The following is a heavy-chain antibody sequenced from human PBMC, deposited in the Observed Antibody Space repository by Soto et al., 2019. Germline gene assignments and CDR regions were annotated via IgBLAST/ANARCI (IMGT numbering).Heavy chain of an antibody. CDR3: ARDPIAAAGDHYYYGMDV. CDR1: WGSIRSSNW. D-gene: IGHD6-13*01. CDR2: IYHSGST. J-gene: IGHJ6*02. Sequence: PSGTLSPTRAVSWGSIRSSNWCRWGRQPPRKALEWIGEIYHSGSTNYNPSLKSRVTISVDKSKNQFSLKLSSVTAADTAVYYCARDPIAAAGDHYYYGMDVWGQGTTVTVSS. V-gene: IGHV4-4*02.